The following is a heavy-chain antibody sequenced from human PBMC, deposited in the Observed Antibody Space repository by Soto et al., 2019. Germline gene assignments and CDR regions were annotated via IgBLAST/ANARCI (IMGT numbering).Heavy chain of an antibody. J-gene: IGHJ4*02. V-gene: IGHV1-2*04. D-gene: IGHD6-13*01. CDR2: INPNSGGT. CDR3: ARENTIAAGEGFDY. CDR1: GYTFTGYY. Sequence: ASVKVSCKASGYTFTGYYMHWVRQAPGQGLEWMGWINPNSGGTNYAQKFQGWVTMTRDTSISTAYMELSRLRSDDTAVYYCARENTIAAGEGFDYWGQGTLVTVYS.